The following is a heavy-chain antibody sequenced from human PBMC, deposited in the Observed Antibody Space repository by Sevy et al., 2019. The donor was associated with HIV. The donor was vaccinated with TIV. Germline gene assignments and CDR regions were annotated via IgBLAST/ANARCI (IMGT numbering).Heavy chain of an antibody. Sequence: GGSLRLSCAASGFTFSSYWMSWVRQAPGKGLEWVANIKQDGSGKYYVDSVKGRFTISRDNAKNSLYLQMNSLRAEDTAVYYCARVVSQDYVWGSYSVNYYGMDVWGQGTTVTVSS. J-gene: IGHJ6*02. CDR3: ARVVSQDYVWGSYSVNYYGMDV. D-gene: IGHD3-16*01. CDR2: IKQDGSGK. V-gene: IGHV3-7*01. CDR1: GFTFSSYW.